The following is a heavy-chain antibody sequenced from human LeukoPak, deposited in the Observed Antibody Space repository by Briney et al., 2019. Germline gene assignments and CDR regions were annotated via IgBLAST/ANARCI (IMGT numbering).Heavy chain of an antibody. CDR3: AREYYGSGSSYDTFDY. D-gene: IGHD3-10*01. J-gene: IGHJ4*02. CDR1: GYTFTSYG. Sequence: ASVKVSCKASGYTFTSYGISWVRQAPGQGLEWMGWISAYNGNTNYAQKLQGRVTMTTDTSTSTAYMELSSLRSEDTAVYYCAREYYGSGSSYDTFDYWGQGTLVTVSS. V-gene: IGHV1-18*01. CDR2: ISAYNGNT.